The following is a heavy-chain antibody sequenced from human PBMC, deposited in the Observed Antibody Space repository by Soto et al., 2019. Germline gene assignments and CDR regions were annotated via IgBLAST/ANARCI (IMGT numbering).Heavy chain of an antibody. J-gene: IGHJ4*02. V-gene: IGHV4-31*03. CDR1: GGSTSSGSYY. CDR3: AGDFRGYGRFDY. D-gene: IGHD5-12*01. CDR2: IYYTGGT. Sequence: QVQLQESGPGLVKPSQTLSLTCTVSGGSTSSGSYYWSWIRQHPGKGLEWIGYIYYTGGTYQNPSLKSRATISLDTSENQSSLKLSSVTAADTAIYYCAGDFRGYGRFDYWGQGTLVAVSS.